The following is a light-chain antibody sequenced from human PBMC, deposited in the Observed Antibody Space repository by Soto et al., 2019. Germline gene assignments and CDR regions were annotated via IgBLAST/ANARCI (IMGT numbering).Light chain of an antibody. CDR3: SSYAGSNLWV. CDR1: SSDVGGYNY. J-gene: IGLJ3*02. V-gene: IGLV2-8*01. CDR2: EVS. Sequence: QSALTQPPSASGSPGQSVTISCTGTSSDVGGYNYVSWYQQHPGKAPKLMIYEVSKRPSGVPDRFSGSKSGNTASLTVSGRQVEAEAAYYCSSYAGSNLWVFGGGTKLTVL.